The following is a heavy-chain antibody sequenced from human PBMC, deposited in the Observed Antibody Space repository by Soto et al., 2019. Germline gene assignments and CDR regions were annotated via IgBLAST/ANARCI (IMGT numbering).Heavy chain of an antibody. CDR3: ARYDVDTDNGFSDYGMDV. J-gene: IGHJ6*02. Sequence: EVQLVESGGGLVKPGGSLRLSCAASGFTFSSYSMNWVRQAPGKGLEWVSSISSSSSYIYYADSVKGRFTISRDNAKNSLYLQMNSLRAEDTAVYYCARYDVDTDNGFSDYGMDVWGQGTTVTVSS. V-gene: IGHV3-21*01. CDR2: ISSSSSYI. CDR1: GFTFSSYS. D-gene: IGHD5-18*01.